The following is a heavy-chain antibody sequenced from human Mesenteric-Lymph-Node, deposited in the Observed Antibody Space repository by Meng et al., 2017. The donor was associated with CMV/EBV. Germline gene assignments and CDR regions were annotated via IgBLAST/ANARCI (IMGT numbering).Heavy chain of an antibody. CDR1: ISSYD. CDR2: IYYSGST. J-gene: IGHJ5*02. Sequence: ISSYDWSWIRQPPGKGLEWIGYIYYSGSTNYNPSLKSRVTISVDTSKNQFSLKLSSVTAADTAVYYCARVGDYDILTGYYRLEWFDPWGQGTLVTVSS. CDR3: ARVGDYDILTGYYRLEWFDP. D-gene: IGHD3-9*01. V-gene: IGHV4-59*01.